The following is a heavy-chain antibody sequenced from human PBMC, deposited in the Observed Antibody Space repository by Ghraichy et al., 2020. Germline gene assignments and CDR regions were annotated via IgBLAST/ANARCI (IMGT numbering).Heavy chain of an antibody. J-gene: IGHJ5*02. V-gene: IGHV4-30-2*01. CDR3: ARGFHYYDSSGYYPHNWFDP. Sequence: TLSLTCAVSGGSISSGGYSWSWIRQPPGKGLEWIGYIYHSGSTYYNPSLKSRVTISVDRSKNQFSLKLSSVTAADTAVYYCARGFHYYDSSGYYPHNWFDPWGQGTLVTVSS. CDR2: IYHSGST. CDR1: GGSISSGGYS. D-gene: IGHD3-22*01.